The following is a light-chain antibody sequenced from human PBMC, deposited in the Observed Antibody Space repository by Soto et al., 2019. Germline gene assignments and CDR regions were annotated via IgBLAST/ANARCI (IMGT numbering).Light chain of an antibody. CDR2: KAS. J-gene: IGKJ1*01. Sequence: DIQMTQSPSTLSGSVGDRVTITCRASQTISSWLAWYQQKPGKAPKLLIYKASTLKSGVPSRFSGSGSGTEIHSNIQNLAADDFSNYYRPTFYSYSEAFGQGTKVELK. V-gene: IGKV1-5*03. CDR1: QTISSW. CDR3: PTFYSYSEA.